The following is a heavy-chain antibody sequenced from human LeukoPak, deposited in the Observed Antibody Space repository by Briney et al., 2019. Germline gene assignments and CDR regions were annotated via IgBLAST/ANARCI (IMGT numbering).Heavy chain of an antibody. CDR2: ISSSSSTI. Sequence: PGGSLRLSCAASGFTFSSYSMNWVRQAPGKGLEWVSYISSSSSTIYYADSVKGRFTISRDNAKNSLYLQMNSLRAEDTAVYYCARVGYYDSSNYYAYFQNWGQGTLVTASS. CDR1: GFTFSSYS. V-gene: IGHV3-48*01. J-gene: IGHJ1*01. D-gene: IGHD3-22*01. CDR3: ARVGYYDSSNYYAYFQN.